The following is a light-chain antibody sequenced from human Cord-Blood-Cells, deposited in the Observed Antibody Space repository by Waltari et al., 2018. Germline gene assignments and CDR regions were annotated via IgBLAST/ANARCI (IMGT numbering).Light chain of an antibody. CDR3: QQSYSTPLT. V-gene: IGKV1-39*01. Sequence: DIQKTQSPSSLSASVGDRVTITCRASQSISSYLNWYQQKPGKAPKLLIYAASSLQSGVPSRFSGSGSGTDFTLTISSLQPEDFATYYCQQSYSTPLTFGGGTKVEIK. CDR2: AAS. CDR1: QSISSY. J-gene: IGKJ4*01.